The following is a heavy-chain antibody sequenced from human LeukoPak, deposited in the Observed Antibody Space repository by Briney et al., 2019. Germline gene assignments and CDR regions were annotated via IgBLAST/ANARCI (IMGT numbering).Heavy chain of an antibody. CDR1: GFTFSSYA. V-gene: IGHV3-23*01. Sequence: GGSLRLSCAASGFTFSSYAMSWVRQAPGKGLEWVSAISGSGGSTYYADSVKGRFTISRDNSKNTMYLQMNSLRAEDTAVYYCAKGSFYDSSGYDHSVFVYWGQGTLVTVSS. J-gene: IGHJ4*02. CDR3: AKGSFYDSSGYDHSVFVY. CDR2: ISGSGGST. D-gene: IGHD3-22*01.